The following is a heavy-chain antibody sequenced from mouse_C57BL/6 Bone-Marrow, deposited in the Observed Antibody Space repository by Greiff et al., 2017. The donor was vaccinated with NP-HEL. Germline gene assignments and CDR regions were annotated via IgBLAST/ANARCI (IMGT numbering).Heavy chain of an antibody. V-gene: IGHV1-26*01. CDR2: INPNNGGT. CDR3: ARLGYYYGSYWYFDV. D-gene: IGHD1-1*01. J-gene: IGHJ1*03. CDR1: GYTFTDYY. Sequence: VQLQQSGPELVKPGASVKISCKASGYTFTDYYMNWVKQSHGKSLEWIGDINPNNGGTSYNQKFKGKATLTVDKSSSTAYMELRSLTSEDSAVYYCARLGYYYGSYWYFDVWGTGTTVTVSS.